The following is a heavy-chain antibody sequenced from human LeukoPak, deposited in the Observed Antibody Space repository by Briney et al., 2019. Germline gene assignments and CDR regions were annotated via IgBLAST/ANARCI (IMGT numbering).Heavy chain of an antibody. V-gene: IGHV3-48*01. CDR2: ISSSSSTI. J-gene: IGHJ6*02. Sequence: GGSLRLSCAASGFTFSSYAMNWVRQAPGKGLEWVSYISSSSSTIYYADSVKGRFTISRDNAKNSLYLQTNSLRAEDTAVYYCARDPGRGDVWGQGTTVTVSS. CDR3: ARDPGRGDV. CDR1: GFTFSSYA.